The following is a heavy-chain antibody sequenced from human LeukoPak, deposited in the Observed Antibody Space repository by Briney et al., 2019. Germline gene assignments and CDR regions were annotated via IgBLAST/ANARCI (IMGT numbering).Heavy chain of an antibody. V-gene: IGHV1-24*01. D-gene: IGHD6-13*01. CDR1: GYTLTELS. CDR2: FDPEDGET. J-gene: IGHJ3*02. Sequence: ASVKVSCKVSGYTLTELSMHWVRQAPGKGLEWMGGFDPEDGETIYAQKFQGRVTMTEDTSTDTAYMELSSLRSEDTAVYYCATASWREGHGGAFDIWGQGTMVTVSS. CDR3: ATASWREGHGGAFDI.